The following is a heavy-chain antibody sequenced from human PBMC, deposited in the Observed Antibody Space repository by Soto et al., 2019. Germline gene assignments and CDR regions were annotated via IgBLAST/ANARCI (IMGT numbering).Heavy chain of an antibody. CDR1: GFTFSSYA. J-gene: IGHJ6*02. CDR3: ARDTLSAVAGHYYYYGMDV. V-gene: IGHV3-30-3*01. Sequence: GGSLRLSCAASGFTFSSYAMHWVRQAPGKGLEWVAVISYDGSNKYYADSVKGRFTISRDNSKNTLYLQMNSLRAEDTAVYYCARDTLSAVAGHYYYYGMDVWGQGTTVTVS. CDR2: ISYDGSNK. D-gene: IGHD6-19*01.